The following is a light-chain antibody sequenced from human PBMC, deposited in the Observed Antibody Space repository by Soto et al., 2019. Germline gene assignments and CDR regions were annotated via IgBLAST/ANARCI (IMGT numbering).Light chain of an antibody. CDR2: GVS. CDR1: QRVSSSS. CDR3: QQYSISST. V-gene: IGKV3-20*01. J-gene: IGKJ1*01. Sequence: ETVLTQSPATLSLSPGERATLSCRASQRVSSSSLAWYQHKPGQSPRLLIFGVSSRATDIPDRFSGSGSGTDFTLTINRLEPEDFAVYYCQQYSISSTFGQGTKVDIK.